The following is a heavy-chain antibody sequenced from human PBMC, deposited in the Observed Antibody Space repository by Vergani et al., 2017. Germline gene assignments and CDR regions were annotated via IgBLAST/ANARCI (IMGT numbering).Heavy chain of an antibody. Sequence: QVQLQESGPGLVKPSQTLSLTCTVSGGSINSHNYYWSWIPQPAGKGLEWIGRIHTSGSTNYNPSLKSRVTMSEDTSKNQFSLNLTSVTAADTAVYFCAGGSCLGGSCYKPLFDYWGQGILVTVSS. J-gene: IGHJ4*02. CDR2: IHTSGST. CDR3: AGGSCLGGSCYKPLFDY. V-gene: IGHV4-61*02. D-gene: IGHD2-15*01. CDR1: GGSINSHNYY.